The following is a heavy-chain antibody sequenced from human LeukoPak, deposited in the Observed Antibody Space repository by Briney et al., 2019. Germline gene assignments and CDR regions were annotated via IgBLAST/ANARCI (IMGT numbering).Heavy chain of an antibody. J-gene: IGHJ4*02. CDR1: GFTFSSYS. V-gene: IGHV3-48*01. D-gene: IGHD5-24*01. CDR3: ARGLGRDGYNFDY. Sequence: EGSLRLSCAASGFTFSSYSMNWVRQAPGKGLEWVSYISSSSSTIYYADSVKGRFTISRDNAKNSLYLQMNSLRAEDTAVYYCARGLGRDGYNFDYWGQGTLVTVSS. CDR2: ISSSSSTI.